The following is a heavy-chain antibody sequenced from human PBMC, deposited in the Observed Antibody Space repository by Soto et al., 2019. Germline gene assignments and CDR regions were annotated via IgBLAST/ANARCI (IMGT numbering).Heavy chain of an antibody. CDR2: IGYDGSNQ. Sequence: QVQLVESGGGVVQPGRSLRLSCAASGFTFSSYGMHWVRQAPGKGLEWVAVIGYDGSNQYYADSVKGRFTISRDNSKNTLYLQMNSLRAEDTAVYYCARDRGERVRFDYWGQGTLVTVS. V-gene: IGHV3-33*01. D-gene: IGHD3-10*01. CDR3: ARDRGERVRFDY. J-gene: IGHJ4*02. CDR1: GFTFSSYG.